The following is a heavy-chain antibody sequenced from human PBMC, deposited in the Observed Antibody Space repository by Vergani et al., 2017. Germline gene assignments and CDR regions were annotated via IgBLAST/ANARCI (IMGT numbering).Heavy chain of an antibody. CDR2: ISYDGSNK. J-gene: IGHJ1*01. D-gene: IGHD4-17*01. Sequence: QVQLVESGGGVVQPGRSLRLSCAASGFTFSSYAMHWVRQAPGKGLEWVAVISYDGSNKYYADSVKGRFTISRDNSKNTLYLQMNSLRAEDTAVYYCARDQFKVTTFYFQHWGQGTLVTVSS. V-gene: IGHV3-30*04. CDR1: GFTFSSYA. CDR3: ARDQFKVTTFYFQH.